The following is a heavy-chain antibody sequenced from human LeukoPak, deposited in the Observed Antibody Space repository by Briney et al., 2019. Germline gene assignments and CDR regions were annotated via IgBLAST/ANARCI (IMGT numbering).Heavy chain of an antibody. CDR2: ITSSSSTI. CDR3: ARGTAYYVNDY. D-gene: IGHD1-26*01. J-gene: IGHJ4*02. V-gene: IGHV3-48*01. Sequence: GGSLRLSCAASGFTFSSYSMNWVRQAPGKGLEWVSYITSSSSTIQYADSAKGRFTVSRDNAKNSLYLQMNSLRAEDTAVYYCARGTAYYVNDYWGQGALVTVSS. CDR1: GFTFSSYS.